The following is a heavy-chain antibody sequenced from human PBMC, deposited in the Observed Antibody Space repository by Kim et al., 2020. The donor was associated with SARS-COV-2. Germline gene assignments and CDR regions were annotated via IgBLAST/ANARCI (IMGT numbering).Heavy chain of an antibody. CDR2: INHSGST. CDR3: ARHTAMAKGTFDY. J-gene: IGHJ4*02. V-gene: IGHV4-34*01. CDR1: GGSFSGYY. Sequence: SETLSLTCAVYGGSFSGYYWSWIRQPPGKGLEWIGEINHSGSTNYNPSLKSRVTISVDTSKNQFSLKLSSVTAADTAVYYCARHTAMAKGTFDYWGQGTLVTVSS. D-gene: IGHD5-18*01.